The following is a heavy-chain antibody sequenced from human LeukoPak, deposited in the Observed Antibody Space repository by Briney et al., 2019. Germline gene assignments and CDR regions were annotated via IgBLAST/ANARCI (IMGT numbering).Heavy chain of an antibody. V-gene: IGHV1-8*03. CDR2: MNPNSGNT. CDR1: GYTFTSYD. Sequence: ASVKVSCKASGYTFTSYDINWVRQATGQGLEWMGWMNPNSGNTGYAQKFQGRVTITRNTSISTAYMELSSLRSEDTAVYYCARTEAMVRGVLRKNYYYYMDVWGKGTTVTVSS. J-gene: IGHJ6*03. D-gene: IGHD3-10*01. CDR3: ARTEAMVRGVLRKNYYYYMDV.